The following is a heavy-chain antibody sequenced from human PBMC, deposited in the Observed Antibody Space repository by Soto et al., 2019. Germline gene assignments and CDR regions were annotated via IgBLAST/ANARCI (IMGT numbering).Heavy chain of an antibody. CDR1: GGSLSSYY. Sequence: SETLSLTCTVSGGSLSSYYWSWIRQPPGKGLEWVGYMYNSGSANYNPSLKSRVTISVDMSQNQFSLKLTPVTAADTAVYYCAIHGAIYGNSWYVFDYWAQGTLVTVSS. CDR2: MYNSGSA. V-gene: IGHV4-59*08. D-gene: IGHD4-17*01. J-gene: IGHJ4*02. CDR3: AIHGAIYGNSWYVFDY.